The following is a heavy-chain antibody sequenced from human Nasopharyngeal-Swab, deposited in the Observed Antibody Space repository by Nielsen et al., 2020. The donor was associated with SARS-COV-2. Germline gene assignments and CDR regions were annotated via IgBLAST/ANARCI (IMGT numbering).Heavy chain of an antibody. V-gene: IGHV3-15*01. Sequence: VRQAPGKGLEWVGRIKSKTDGGTADYAAPVKGRFTISRDDSKNTLYLQMNGLKTEDTAVYYCTTDSGSITMVRGIWGQGTLVTVSS. D-gene: IGHD3-10*01. J-gene: IGHJ4*02. CDR3: TTDSGSITMVRGI. CDR2: IKSKTDGGTA.